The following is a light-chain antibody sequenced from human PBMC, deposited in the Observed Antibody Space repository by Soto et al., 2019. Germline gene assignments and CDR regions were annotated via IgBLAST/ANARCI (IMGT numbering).Light chain of an antibody. CDR3: QQYSSVIT. J-gene: IGKJ5*01. V-gene: IGKV1-27*01. CDR2: AAS. CDR1: QGISNF. Sequence: DIQMTQSPSSLSASVGDRVTITCRASQGISNFLAWYQQKPGKVPKLLISAASTLQSGVPSRFSGSGSGTDFTLTIYSLQPEDVATYYCQQYSSVITFGQGTRLEIK.